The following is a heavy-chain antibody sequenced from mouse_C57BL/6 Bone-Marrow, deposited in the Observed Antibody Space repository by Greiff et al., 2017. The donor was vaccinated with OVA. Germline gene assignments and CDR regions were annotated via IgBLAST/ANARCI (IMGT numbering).Heavy chain of an antibody. D-gene: IGHD1-1*01. J-gene: IGHJ1*03. CDR2: IDPSDSYT. Sequence: VQLQQPGAELVKPGASVKLSCKASGYTFTSYWMQWVKQRPGQGLEWIGEIDPSDSYTNYNQKFKGKATLTVDTSSSTAYMQLSSLTSEDSAVYYCARRFHYYGSSYWYFDVWGTGTTVTVSS. V-gene: IGHV1-50*01. CDR1: GYTFTSYW. CDR3: ARRFHYYGSSYWYFDV.